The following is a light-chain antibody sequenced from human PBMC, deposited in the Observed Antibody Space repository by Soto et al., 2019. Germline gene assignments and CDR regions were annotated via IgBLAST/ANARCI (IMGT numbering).Light chain of an antibody. CDR2: LNSDGSH. CDR1: SGHSSYA. CDR3: QTWGTGIWV. Sequence: QSVLTQSPSASASLGASVKLTCTLSSGHSSYAIAWHQQQPEKGPRYLMNLNSDGSHSKGDGIPDRFSGSSSGAERYLTISSLQSEAEADSYCQTWGTGIWVFGGGTKLTVL. J-gene: IGLJ3*02. V-gene: IGLV4-69*01.